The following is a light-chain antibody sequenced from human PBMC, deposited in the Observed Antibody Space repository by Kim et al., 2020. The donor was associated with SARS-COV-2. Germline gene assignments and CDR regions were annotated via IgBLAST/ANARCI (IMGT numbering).Light chain of an antibody. V-gene: IGKV1-17*01. J-gene: IGKJ1*01. CDR1: QGIRND. CDR3: LGHNNYPRT. CDR2: AAS. Sequence: DIQMTQSPSSLSSSVGDRVTITCRASQGIRNDLGWYQQKPGKAPKRLIYAASNLQSGVPSRFSGSGCGTEFNITISSLQPEDFATDFFLGHNNYPRTFGQRSKVDIK.